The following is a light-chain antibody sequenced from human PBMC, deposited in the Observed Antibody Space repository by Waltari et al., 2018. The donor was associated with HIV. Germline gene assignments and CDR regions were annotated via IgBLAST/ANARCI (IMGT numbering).Light chain of an antibody. Sequence: AIQLAQSPSSLSAYVGDRVTITCRASQGVRNALAWYQQKPGRPPKLLIYDASTLEGGVPSRFSGSLSGTDFNLTISNLQPEDFATYFCQQYKSYPLTFGRGTEVEIK. J-gene: IGKJ4*02. V-gene: IGKV1-13*02. CDR3: QQYKSYPLT. CDR1: QGVRNA. CDR2: DAS.